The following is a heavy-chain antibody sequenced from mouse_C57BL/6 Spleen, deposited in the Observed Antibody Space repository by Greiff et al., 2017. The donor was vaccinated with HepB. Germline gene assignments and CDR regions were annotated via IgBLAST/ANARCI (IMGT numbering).Heavy chain of an antibody. J-gene: IGHJ1*03. V-gene: IGHV1-64*01. CDR1: GYTFTSYW. D-gene: IGHD1-1*01. CDR2: IHPNSGST. CDR3: ARSPPYYGSSHWYFDV. Sequence: QVHVKQPGAELVKPGASVKLSCKASGYTFTSYWMHWVKQRPGQGLEWIGMIHPNSGSTNYNEKFKSKATFTADTSSNTAYMQLSSLTTEDSAIYYCARSPPYYGSSHWYFDVWGTGTTVTVSS.